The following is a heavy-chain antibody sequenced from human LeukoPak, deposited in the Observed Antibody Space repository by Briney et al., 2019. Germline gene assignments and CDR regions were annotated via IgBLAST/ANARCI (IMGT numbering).Heavy chain of an antibody. CDR3: AREGVQTTVDAFDI. V-gene: IGHV3-30*04. Sequence: SGGSLRLSCAASGFTLKIYPMHWVGQDPGKGLEWLSVISHDGSDKNNADSVKGRFIISRDNSKNTIYLQLNSLRPEDTAMYYCAREGVQTTVDAFDIWGLGTMVIVSS. D-gene: IGHD4-17*01. J-gene: IGHJ3*02. CDR1: GFTLKIYP. CDR2: ISHDGSDK.